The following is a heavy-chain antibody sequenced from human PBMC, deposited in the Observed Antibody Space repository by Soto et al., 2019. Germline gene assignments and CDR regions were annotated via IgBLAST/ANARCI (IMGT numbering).Heavy chain of an antibody. D-gene: IGHD3-9*01. CDR2: IYYSGSA. J-gene: IGHJ4*02. Sequence: SETLSLTCTVSGGSISSGHYSWSWIRQPPGKGLEWIGYIYYSGSAYYNPSLKSRVTISADTSKNHFSLKLSSVTAADTAVYYCARAPHYDILTGYYNYFDYWGQGTLVTVSS. CDR1: GGSISSGHYS. CDR3: ARAPHYDILTGYYNYFDY. V-gene: IGHV4-30-4*01.